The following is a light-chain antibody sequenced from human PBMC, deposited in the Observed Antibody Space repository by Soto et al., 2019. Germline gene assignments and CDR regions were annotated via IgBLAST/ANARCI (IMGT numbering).Light chain of an antibody. Sequence: EIVLTPSPGTLALSPGERAPLSCRASQTVIRKYLAWHQQKPGQTPSLLVYGASSRATGIPERFSGSGSGTDFTLTISRLEPEDFELYYCQQHGGSPITFGQGTRLEIK. V-gene: IGKV3-20*01. CDR3: QQHGGSPIT. CDR1: QTVIRKY. CDR2: GAS. J-gene: IGKJ5*01.